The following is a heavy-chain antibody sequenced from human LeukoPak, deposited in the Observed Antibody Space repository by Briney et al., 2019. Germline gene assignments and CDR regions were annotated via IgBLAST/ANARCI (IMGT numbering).Heavy chain of an antibody. CDR1: GFTFSSYG. D-gene: IGHD6-13*01. J-gene: IGHJ4*02. CDR3: ARVSRVAYTSSWYLDY. Sequence: PGGSLRLSCAASGFTFSSYGMHWVRQAPGKGLEWVSSIGGGGRYIYYADSMKGRFTISRDNAKNSLFLQMNSLSAEDTALYYCARVSRVAYTSSWYLDYWGQGTLVTVSS. V-gene: IGHV3-21*01. CDR2: IGGGGRYI.